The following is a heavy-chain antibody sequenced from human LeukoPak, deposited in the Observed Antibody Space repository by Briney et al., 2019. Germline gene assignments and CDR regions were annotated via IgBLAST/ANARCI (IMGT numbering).Heavy chain of an antibody. CDR1: GGSISSGSYY. CDR2: NYTSGST. CDR3: ARDSPGIAVAGLYYYYYMDV. Sequence: PSETLSLTCTVSGGSISSGSYYWSWVRQPAGKGLEWIGRNYTSGSTNYNPSLKSRVTISVDTSKNQFSLKLSSVTAADTAVYYCARDSPGIAVAGLYYYYYMDVWGKGTTVTVSS. V-gene: IGHV4-61*02. D-gene: IGHD6-19*01. J-gene: IGHJ6*03.